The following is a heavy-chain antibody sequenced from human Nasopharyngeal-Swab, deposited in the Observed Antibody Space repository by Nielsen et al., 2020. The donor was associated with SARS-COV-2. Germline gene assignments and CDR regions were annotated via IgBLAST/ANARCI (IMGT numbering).Heavy chain of an antibody. J-gene: IGHJ6*03. Sequence: WIRQPPGKGLEWIGYIYYSGSTYYNPSLKSRVTISVDTSMNQFSLKLSSVTAADTAVYYCARVFWGYCSSTSCSNYYYYYYMDVWGKGTTVTVSS. V-gene: IGHV4-31*02. CDR3: ARVFWGYCSSTSCSNYYYYYYMDV. D-gene: IGHD2-2*01. CDR2: IYYSGST.